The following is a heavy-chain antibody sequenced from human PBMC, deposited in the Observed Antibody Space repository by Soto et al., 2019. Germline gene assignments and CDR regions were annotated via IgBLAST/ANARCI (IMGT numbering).Heavy chain of an antibody. J-gene: IGHJ6*02. CDR1: GFIFNNYV. D-gene: IGHD2-15*01. V-gene: IGHV3-23*01. CDR2: VKGNGGST. Sequence: GSLRLSCAASGFIFNNYVMTWVRQAPGKGLEWVSGVKGNGGSTHYADSVKGRFTISRDDSKNALYLQMNSLRAEDTAVYYCAKDGGIVVVVAAPGGMDVWGQGTTVTVSS. CDR3: AKDGGIVVVVAAPGGMDV.